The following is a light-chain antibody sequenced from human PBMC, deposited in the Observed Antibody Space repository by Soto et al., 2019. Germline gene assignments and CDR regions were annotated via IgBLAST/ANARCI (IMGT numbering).Light chain of an antibody. CDR3: TAWDDSLNGRL. V-gene: IGLV1-44*01. CDR1: TSNIGSNA. CDR2: SND. Sequence: QPVLTQPPSASGTPGQRVTFSCSGSTSNIGSNAVNWYQQLPGTTPKLLIYSNDRRPSGVPDRFSGPKSGTSASLAISGLQSEDEADYYCTAWDDSLNGRLFGGGTKVTVL. J-gene: IGLJ2*01.